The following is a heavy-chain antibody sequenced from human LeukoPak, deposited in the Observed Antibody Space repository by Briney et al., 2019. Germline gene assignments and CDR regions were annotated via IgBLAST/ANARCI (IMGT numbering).Heavy chain of an antibody. V-gene: IGHV3-30*02. CDR2: IRYDGSNK. CDR1: GFTFSSYG. Sequence: PGGSLRLSCAASGFTFSSYGMHWVRQAPGKGLEWVAFIRYDGSNKYYADSVKGRFTISRDNSKNTLYLQMNSLRAEDTAVYYCARADSSWYGYYFDYWGQGTLVTVSS. D-gene: IGHD6-13*01. CDR3: ARADSSWYGYYFDY. J-gene: IGHJ4*02.